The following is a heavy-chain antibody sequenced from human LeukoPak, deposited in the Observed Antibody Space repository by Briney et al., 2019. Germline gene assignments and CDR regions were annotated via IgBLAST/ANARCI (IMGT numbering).Heavy chain of an antibody. D-gene: IGHD6-19*01. J-gene: IGHJ5*02. V-gene: IGHV3-9*01. CDR3: AKGGYSSGWTGWFDP. Sequence: GGSLRLSCAASGFTFSRYSMHWVRQAPGKGLEWVSGISWNSGSIGYADSVKGRFTISRDNAKNSLYLQMNSLRAEDTALYYCAKGGYSSGWTGWFDPWGQGTLVTVSS. CDR1: GFTFSRYS. CDR2: ISWNSGSI.